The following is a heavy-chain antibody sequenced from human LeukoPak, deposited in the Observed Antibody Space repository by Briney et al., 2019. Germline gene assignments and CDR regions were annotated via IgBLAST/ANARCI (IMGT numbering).Heavy chain of an antibody. CDR2: IIPIFGTA. CDR3: ARDGRRHGYNYYYYYYMDV. V-gene: IGHV1-69*05. Sequence: SLKVSCKASGGTFNSYAISWVRQAPGQGLEWMGGIIPIFGTANYAQKFHGRVTITTDESTSTAYMERSSLISEDTAVYYCARDGRRHGYNYYYYYYMDVWGKGTTVTVSS. CDR1: GGTFNSYA. D-gene: IGHD5-24*01. J-gene: IGHJ6*03.